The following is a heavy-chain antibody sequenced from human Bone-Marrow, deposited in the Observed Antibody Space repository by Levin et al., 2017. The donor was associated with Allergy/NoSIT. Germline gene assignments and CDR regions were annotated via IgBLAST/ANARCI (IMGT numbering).Heavy chain of an antibody. CDR3: ARDLGSISGSGDV. V-gene: IGHV1-69*01. CDR1: GGTFNTSP. CDR2: IIPLMGTP. J-gene: IGHJ6*02. Sequence: PGGSLRLSCKPSGGTFNTSPVSWVRQAPGQGLEWMGGIIPLMGTPNYAQKFQGKIIITADESTSTAYMELSNLRSEDTAVYYCARDLGSISGSGDVWGQGTTVTVSS. D-gene: IGHD3-16*01.